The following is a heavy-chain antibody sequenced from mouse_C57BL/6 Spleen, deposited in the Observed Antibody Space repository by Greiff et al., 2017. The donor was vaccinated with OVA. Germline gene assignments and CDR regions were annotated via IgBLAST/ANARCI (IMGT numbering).Heavy chain of an antibody. J-gene: IGHJ3*01. D-gene: IGHD2-1*01. CDR1: GYTFTSYW. Sequence: VQLQQPGAELVRPGSSVKLSCKASGYTFTSYWMDWVKQRPGQGLEWIGNIYPSDSETHYNQKFKDKATVTVDKSSSTAYMQLSSLTSEDSAVYYCARRGNYEAWFAYWGQGTLVTVSA. CDR2: IYPSDSET. CDR3: ARRGNYEAWFAY. V-gene: IGHV1-61*01.